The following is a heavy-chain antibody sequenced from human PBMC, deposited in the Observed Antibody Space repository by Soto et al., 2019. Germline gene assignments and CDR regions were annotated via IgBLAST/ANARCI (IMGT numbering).Heavy chain of an antibody. Sequence: QVQLVESGGGVVQPGRSLRLSCAASGFTFSSYAMHWVRQAPGKGLEWVAVISYDGSNKYYADSVKGRFTISRDNSKNTLYLQMNSLRAEDTAVYYCAGGGITMIVVVIRWGQGTLVTVSS. CDR3: AGGGITMIVVVIR. D-gene: IGHD3-22*01. J-gene: IGHJ4*02. CDR1: GFTFSSYA. V-gene: IGHV3-30-3*01. CDR2: ISYDGSNK.